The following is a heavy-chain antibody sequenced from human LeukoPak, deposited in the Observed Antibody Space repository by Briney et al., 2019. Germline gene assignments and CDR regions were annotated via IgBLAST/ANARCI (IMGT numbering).Heavy chain of an antibody. J-gene: IGHJ3*02. CDR2: ISYDGSNK. CDR3: ASLAATDAFDI. CDR1: GFTFGEYA. V-gene: IGHV3-30-3*01. Sequence: PGGSLRLSCTASGFTFGEYAMSWVRQAPGKGLEWVAVISYDGSNKYYADSVKGRFTISRDNSKNTLYLQMNSLRAEDTAVYYCASLAATDAFDIWGQGTMVTVSS. D-gene: IGHD6-19*01.